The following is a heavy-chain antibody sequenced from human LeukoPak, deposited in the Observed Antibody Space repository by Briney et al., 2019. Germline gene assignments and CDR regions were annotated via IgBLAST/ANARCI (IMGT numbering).Heavy chain of an antibody. Sequence: GGSLRLSCAASGFTFSTYTMSWVRQAPGKGLEWVSYISSSSSTIYYADSVKGRFTISRDNAKNSLYLQMNSLRAEDTAVYYCARGPGSSGWYYFDYWGQGTLVTVSS. CDR3: ARGPGSSGWYYFDY. V-gene: IGHV3-48*04. D-gene: IGHD6-19*01. CDR1: GFTFSTYT. CDR2: ISSSSSTI. J-gene: IGHJ4*02.